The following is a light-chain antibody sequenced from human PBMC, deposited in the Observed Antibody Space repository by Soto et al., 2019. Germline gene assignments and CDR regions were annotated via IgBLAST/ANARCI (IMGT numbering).Light chain of an antibody. CDR1: QTISRF. J-gene: IGKJ1*01. CDR2: AAS. V-gene: IGKV1-39*01. Sequence: DILMTDSPSSLPASVGDRITIYCRASQTISRFLSWYQQKPGKAPELLIYAASSLQSGVPPRFSGGGSGTDFTLTISSLQREDFATYYCQQSYNTPWTFGQGTKVDIK. CDR3: QQSYNTPWT.